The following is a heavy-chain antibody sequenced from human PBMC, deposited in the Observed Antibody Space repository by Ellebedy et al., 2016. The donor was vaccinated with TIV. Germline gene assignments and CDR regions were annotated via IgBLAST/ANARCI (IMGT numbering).Heavy chain of an antibody. CDR1: GYSSTGYY. J-gene: IGHJ6*02. CDR2: INPDTGGT. Sequence: ASVKVSCKASGYSSTGYYIHWVRQAPGQGLVWMGWINPDTGGTTSAQKFQGRVTMTRDTSISTAYMELSRLRSDDTAVYYCARLPVATTVYYCGMDVWGPGTTVTVSS. CDR3: ARLPVATTVYYCGMDV. D-gene: IGHD5-12*01. V-gene: IGHV1-2*02.